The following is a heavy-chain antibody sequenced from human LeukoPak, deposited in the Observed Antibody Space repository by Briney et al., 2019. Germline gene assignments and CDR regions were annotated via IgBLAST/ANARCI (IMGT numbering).Heavy chain of an antibody. CDR1: GFTFSTYW. V-gene: IGHV3-7*01. CDR3: AKVPSEWSYSDY. D-gene: IGHD1-26*01. J-gene: IGHJ4*02. Sequence: GGSLRLSCAASGFTFSTYWMSWVRQAPGKGLEWVANIKQDGSEKYYVDSVKGRFTISRDNAKNSLYLQMNSLRAEDTAVYYCAKVPSEWSYSDYWGQGTLVTVSS. CDR2: IKQDGSEK.